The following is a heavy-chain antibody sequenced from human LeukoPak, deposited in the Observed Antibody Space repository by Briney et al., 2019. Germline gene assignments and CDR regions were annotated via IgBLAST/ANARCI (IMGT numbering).Heavy chain of an antibody. CDR1: GFTFSSYA. Sequence: GGSLRLSCAASGFTFSSYAMSWVRQAPGKGLEWVSVISGSGGTTYYADSVKGRFTISRDNSNNTLYLQMNSLRAEDTAVYYCARDGPHYDLDVWGQGTTVTVSS. J-gene: IGHJ6*02. D-gene: IGHD3-3*01. CDR3: ARDGPHYDLDV. V-gene: IGHV3-23*01. CDR2: ISGSGGTT.